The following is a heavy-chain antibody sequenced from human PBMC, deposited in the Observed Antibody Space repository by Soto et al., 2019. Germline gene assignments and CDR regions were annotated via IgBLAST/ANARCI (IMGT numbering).Heavy chain of an antibody. CDR2: IKQDGSEK. J-gene: IGHJ5*02. D-gene: IGHD6-19*01. CDR3: AREEADSSADLIDP. CDR1: GFTFSSYW. V-gene: IGHV3-7*01. Sequence: EVQLVESGGGLVQPGGSLRLSCAASGFTFSSYWMSWVRQAPGKGLEWVANIKQDGSEKYYVDSVKGRFTISRDNAKNSLDLQMNRLRAEDTAVYYGAREEADSSADLIDPWGQGTLVTVSS.